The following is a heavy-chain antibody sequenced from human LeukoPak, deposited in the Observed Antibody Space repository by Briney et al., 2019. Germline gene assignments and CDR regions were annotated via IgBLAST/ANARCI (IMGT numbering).Heavy chain of an antibody. V-gene: IGHV5-51*01. D-gene: IGHD3-3*01. CDR1: GYSFTSYW. J-gene: IGHJ5*02. CDR2: IYPGDSDT. Sequence: GESLKISCKGSGYSFTSYWIGWVRQMPGKGLEWMGIIYPGDSDTRYSPSFQGQVTISADKSISTAYLQWSSLKASDTAMCYCARQGRGYYDFWSGKENWFDPWGQGTLVTVSS. CDR3: ARQGRGYYDFWSGKENWFDP.